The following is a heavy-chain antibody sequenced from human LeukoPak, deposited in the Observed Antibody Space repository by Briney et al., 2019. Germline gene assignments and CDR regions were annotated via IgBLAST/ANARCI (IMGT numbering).Heavy chain of an antibody. CDR2: IYHSGST. J-gene: IGHJ4*02. V-gene: IGHV4-59*12. CDR3: ARDYPTQWSGYGEYYFDY. Sequence: PSETLSLTCTVSGGSISTYYWSWIRQPPGKGLEWIGYIYHSGSTSYNPSLKSRVTISVDTSKNQFSLKLSSVTAADTAVYYCARDYPTQWSGYGEYYFDYWGQGTLVTVSS. CDR1: GGSISTYY. D-gene: IGHD3-3*01.